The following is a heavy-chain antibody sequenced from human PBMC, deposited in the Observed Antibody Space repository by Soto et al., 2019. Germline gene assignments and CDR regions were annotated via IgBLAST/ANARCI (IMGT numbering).Heavy chain of an antibody. CDR3: ARRRVATGYYYYGMDV. D-gene: IGHD5-12*01. J-gene: IGHJ6*02. V-gene: IGHV5-10-1*01. CDR1: GYSFTSYW. Sequence: PGESLISCKGPGYSFTSYWISWVRQMPGKGLEWMGRIDPSDSYTNYSPSFQGHVTISADKSISTAYLQWSSLKASDTAMYYCARRRVATGYYYYGMDVWGQGTTVTVSS. CDR2: IDPSDSYT.